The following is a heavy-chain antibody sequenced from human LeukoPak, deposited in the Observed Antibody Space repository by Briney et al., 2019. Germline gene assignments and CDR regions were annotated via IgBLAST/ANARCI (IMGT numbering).Heavy chain of an antibody. V-gene: IGHV3-30*18. J-gene: IGHJ4*02. CDR1: GFTFSSYG. D-gene: IGHD4-17*01. Sequence: PGGSLRLSCAASGFTFSSYGMHWVRQAPGKGLEWVAVISYDGSNKYYADSVKGRFTISRDNSKNTLYLQMNSLRAEDTAVYYCAKSGDYGKYYFDYWGQGTLVTVSS. CDR3: AKSGDYGKYYFDY. CDR2: ISYDGSNK.